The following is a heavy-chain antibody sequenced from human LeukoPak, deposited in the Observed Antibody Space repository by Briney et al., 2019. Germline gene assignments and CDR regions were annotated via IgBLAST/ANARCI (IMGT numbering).Heavy chain of an antibody. V-gene: IGHV1-2*02. CDR2: INPSSGGT. CDR1: RYTFTAYY. D-gene: IGHD3-22*01. CDR3: ARSYDSSGYSDY. Sequence: ASVKVSCKASRYTFTAYYMHCVRQAPGHGVKWMGWINPSSGGTNYAQKFQGRVTMTRDTSISTAYMELSRLRSDETAVYYCARSYDSSGYSDYWGQGTLVTVSS. J-gene: IGHJ4*02.